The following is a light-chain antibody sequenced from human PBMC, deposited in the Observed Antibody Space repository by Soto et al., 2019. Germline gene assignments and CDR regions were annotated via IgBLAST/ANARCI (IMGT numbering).Light chain of an antibody. J-gene: IGLJ3*02. CDR1: SSNIGGNT. CDR3: ATWDDSLNGWV. V-gene: IGLV1-44*01. CDR2: SNY. Sequence: VLTQPPSASGTPGQRVTISCSGSSSNIGGNTVNWYQQLPGTAPKLLIYSNYQRPSGVPDRFSGSKSGTSASLAISGLQSEDEADYYCATWDDSLNGWVFGGGTKLTVL.